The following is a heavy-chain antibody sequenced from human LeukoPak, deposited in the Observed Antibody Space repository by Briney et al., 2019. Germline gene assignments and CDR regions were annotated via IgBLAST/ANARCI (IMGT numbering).Heavy chain of an antibody. Sequence: SESLSLTCTVSGGSISIYYESWIRQPPGKGREWIGYIYTSGSTNYNPPLTSRAPISVDTSQDQYPLRLRAGTAAAPAVYYCGRLNSRGYNPPCYSDYWGQGTLVTVSS. CDR2: IYTSGST. D-gene: IGHD5-24*01. CDR1: GGSISIYY. J-gene: IGHJ4*01. CDR3: GRLNSRGYNPPCYSDY. V-gene: IGHV4-4*09.